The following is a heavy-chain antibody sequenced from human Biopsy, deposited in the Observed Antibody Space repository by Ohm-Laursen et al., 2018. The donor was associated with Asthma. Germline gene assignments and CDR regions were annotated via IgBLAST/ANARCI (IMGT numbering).Heavy chain of an antibody. CDR3: ARQGLFH. Sequence: GESLRISCKASGYTFSDSWIGWVRQMPGKGLGWMGIIFAANSETKYSPSFQGQVTISADKSISTAYLQWSSLKASDTAMYYCARQGLFHWGQGTLVTVSS. V-gene: IGHV5-51*01. CDR2: IFAANSET. J-gene: IGHJ4*02. CDR1: GYTFSDSW.